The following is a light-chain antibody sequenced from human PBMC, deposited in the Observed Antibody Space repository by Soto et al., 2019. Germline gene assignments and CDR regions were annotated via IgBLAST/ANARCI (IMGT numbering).Light chain of an antibody. CDR1: QSVSSSY. CDR3: QQYGSSPRT. Sequence: EIVLTQSPGTLSLSPGERATLSCRASQSVSSSYLAWYQQKPGQAPRLIIYGASSRATGIPDRFSGSWSGTAFTLTISRLEPEDGAVYYGQQYGSSPRTFGQGTKVDIK. V-gene: IGKV3-20*01. J-gene: IGKJ1*01. CDR2: GAS.